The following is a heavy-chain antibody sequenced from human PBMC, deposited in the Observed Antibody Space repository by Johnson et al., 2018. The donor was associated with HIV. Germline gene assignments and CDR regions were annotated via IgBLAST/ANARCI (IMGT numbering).Heavy chain of an antibody. Sequence: VQLVESGGGLVQPGGSLRLSCAASGFTVSSNYMSWVRQAPGKGLEWVSVIYSGGSTYYADSVKGRFTISRDTSKNTLYLQMNSLRAEDTAVYYCARIRVAVITEVGAFDIWGQGTMVTVSS. CDR2: IYSGGST. V-gene: IGHV3-66*02. D-gene: IGHD3-22*01. CDR1: GFTVSSNY. J-gene: IGHJ3*02. CDR3: ARIRVAVITEVGAFDI.